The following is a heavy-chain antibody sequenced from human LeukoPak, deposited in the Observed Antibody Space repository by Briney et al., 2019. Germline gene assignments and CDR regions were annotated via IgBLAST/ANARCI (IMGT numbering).Heavy chain of an antibody. CDR3: ARDSDLCYFDY. CDR1: GFTFSSYW. J-gene: IGHJ4*02. CDR2: IKQDGSEK. V-gene: IGHV3-7*01. D-gene: IGHD2-21*01. Sequence: GGSLTLSCAASGFTFSSYWMSWVRQAAGKGLEWVANIKQDGSEKYYVDSVKGRFTIYRDNAKNSLYLQMNSLRAEDTAVYYCARDSDLCYFDYWGQGTLVTVSS.